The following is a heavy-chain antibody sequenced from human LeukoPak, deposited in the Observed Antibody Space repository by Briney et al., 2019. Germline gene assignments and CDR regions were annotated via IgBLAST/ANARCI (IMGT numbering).Heavy chain of an antibody. CDR1: GFTFSSYG. V-gene: IGHV3-30*02. J-gene: IGHJ6*03. D-gene: IGHD3-22*01. CDR2: IRYDGSNK. Sequence: GGSLRLSCAASGFTFSSYGMHWVRQAPGKGLAWVAFIRYDGSNKYYADSVKGRFTISRDNSKNTLYLQMNSLRAEDTAVYYCAKRGAYDSSGYYYHYYYYYMDVWGKGTTVTVSS. CDR3: AKRGAYDSSGYYYHYYYYYMDV.